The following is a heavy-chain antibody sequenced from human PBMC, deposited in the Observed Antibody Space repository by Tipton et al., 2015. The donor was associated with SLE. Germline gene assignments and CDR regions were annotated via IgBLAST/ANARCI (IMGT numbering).Heavy chain of an antibody. CDR2: VFYTGST. CDR3: ARAKSAMGSYDT. D-gene: IGHD2-21*01. Sequence: LRLSCIVSGDSLIKYYWNWFRQSPGKRLEWIGYVFYTGSTNYNPSFKSRVTIPVDTSNNQFSLRLDSVTDADTAIYFCARAKSAMGSYDTWGQGAQVTVSS. J-gene: IGHJ5*02. V-gene: IGHV4-59*01. CDR1: GDSLIKYY.